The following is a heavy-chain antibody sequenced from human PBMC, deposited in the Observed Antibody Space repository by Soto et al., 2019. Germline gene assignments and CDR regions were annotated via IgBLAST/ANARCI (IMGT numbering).Heavy chain of an antibody. V-gene: IGHV3-30*18. CDR3: TKGCSSSSNCYIIDY. J-gene: IGHJ4*02. D-gene: IGHD2-15*01. Sequence: QVQLVESGVGLVQPGRSLRLSCAASGFTFSSNGMHWVRQAPGKGLEWVAVMSNDGSHTSYADSAKGRFTISRDNSKNTLYLQMNSLRAEDSGIYYCTKGCSSSSNCYIIDYWGQGALVTVSS. CDR2: MSNDGSHT. CDR1: GFTFSSNG.